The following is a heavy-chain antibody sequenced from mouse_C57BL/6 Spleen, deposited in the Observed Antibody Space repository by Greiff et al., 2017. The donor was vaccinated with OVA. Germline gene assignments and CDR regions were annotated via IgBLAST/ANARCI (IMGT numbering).Heavy chain of an antibody. J-gene: IGHJ2*01. CDR2: IYPGSGNT. Sequence: QVQLKESGAELARPGASVKLSCKASGYTFTSYGISWVKQRTGQGLEWIGEIYPGSGNTYYNEKFKGKATLTADKSSSTAYMELRSLTSEDSAVYFCAKSYDGYPFDYWGQGTTLTVSS. V-gene: IGHV1-81*01. CDR1: GYTFTSYG. CDR3: AKSYDGYPFDY. D-gene: IGHD2-3*01.